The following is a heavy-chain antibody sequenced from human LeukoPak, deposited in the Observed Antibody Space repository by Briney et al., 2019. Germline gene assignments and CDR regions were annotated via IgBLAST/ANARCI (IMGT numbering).Heavy chain of an antibody. D-gene: IGHD3-3*01. Sequence: SETLSLTCTVSSASISSSPYYWGWIRQSPGKGLEWIGSIFYSGTAYYNPSLKSRVTISVDTSKNQFSLRVSSVTAADTAVYYCAGHVDFSRFDPWGQGTLVTVSS. J-gene: IGHJ5*02. CDR1: SASISSSPYY. CDR2: IFYSGTA. CDR3: AGHVDFSRFDP. V-gene: IGHV4-39*01.